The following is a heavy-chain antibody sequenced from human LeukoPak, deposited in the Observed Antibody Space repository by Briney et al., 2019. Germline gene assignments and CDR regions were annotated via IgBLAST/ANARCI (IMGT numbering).Heavy chain of an antibody. D-gene: IGHD3-22*01. J-gene: IGHJ3*02. Sequence: SETLSLTCAVYGGSFSGYYWSWIRQPPGKGLEWIGEINHSGSTNYNPSLKSRVTISVDTSKNQFSLKLSSVTAADTAVYYCARDWNYYDSSGYIDAFDIWGQGTMVTVSS. V-gene: IGHV4-34*01. CDR1: GGSFSGYY. CDR3: ARDWNYYDSSGYIDAFDI. CDR2: INHSGST.